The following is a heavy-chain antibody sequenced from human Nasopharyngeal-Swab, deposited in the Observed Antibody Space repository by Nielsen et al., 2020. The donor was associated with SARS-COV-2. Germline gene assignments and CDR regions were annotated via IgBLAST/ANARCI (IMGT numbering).Heavy chain of an antibody. CDR3: ARDPRGPDY. J-gene: IGHJ4*02. CDR1: GYTFTSYG. V-gene: IGHV1-18*01. Sequence: ASVKVPCKASGYTFTSYGISWVRQAPGQGLEWMGWISAYNGRTYYAQKFRGRVTMTTDTSTSTAYMDLRSLRSDDTAVYYCARDPRGPDYWGQGTLVTVSS. D-gene: IGHD6-25*01. CDR2: ISAYNGRT.